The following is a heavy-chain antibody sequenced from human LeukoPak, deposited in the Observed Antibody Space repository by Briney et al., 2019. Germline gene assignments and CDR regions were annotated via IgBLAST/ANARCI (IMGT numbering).Heavy chain of an antibody. J-gene: IGHJ4*02. V-gene: IGHV3-48*03. D-gene: IGHD2-15*01. Sequence: PGGSLRLSCAASGFTFSNYEMNWVRQAPGKGLEWVSYISGSGSTIYYADSVKGRFTISRDNSKNTLYLQMNSLRAEDTAVYYCAKDPGGYCSGGSCGTHDYWGQGTLVTVSS. CDR2: ISGSGSTI. CDR3: AKDPGGYCSGGSCGTHDY. CDR1: GFTFSNYE.